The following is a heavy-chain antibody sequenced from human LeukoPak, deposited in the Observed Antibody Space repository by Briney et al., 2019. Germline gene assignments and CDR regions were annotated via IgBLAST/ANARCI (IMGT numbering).Heavy chain of an antibody. J-gene: IGHJ5*02. CDR1: GGSFSGYY. CDR3: ARSRGGYGDYGSWFDP. D-gene: IGHD3-16*01. Sequence: SETLSLTCVVYGGSFSGYYWSWIRQPPGKGLEWIGEINHSGSTKYNPSLKSRVTISVDTSENQFSLTLNSVTAADTAVYYCARSRGGYGDYGSWFDPWGQGILVTVSS. CDR2: INHSGST. V-gene: IGHV4-34*01.